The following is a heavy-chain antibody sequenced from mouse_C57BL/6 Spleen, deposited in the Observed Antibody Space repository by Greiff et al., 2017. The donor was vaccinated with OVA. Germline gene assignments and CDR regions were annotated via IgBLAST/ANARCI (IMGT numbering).Heavy chain of an antibody. V-gene: IGHV1-64*01. CDR1: GYTFTSYW. CDR2: IHPNSGST. CDR3: ARSGGFITTVPFDY. J-gene: IGHJ2*01. Sequence: VKLQQPGAELVKPGASVKLSCKASGYTFTSYWMHWVKQRPGQGLEWIGMIHPNSGSTNYNEKFKSKATLTVDKSSSTAYMQLSSLTSEDSAVYYGARSGGFITTVPFDYWGQGTTLTVSS. D-gene: IGHD1-1*01.